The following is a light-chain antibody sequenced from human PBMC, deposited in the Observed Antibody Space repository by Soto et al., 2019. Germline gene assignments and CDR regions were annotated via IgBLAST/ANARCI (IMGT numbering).Light chain of an antibody. CDR1: QSVNTK. Sequence: EFVFTQSPATLSSFPGDRVTLSCRASQSVNTKLAWYQQKPGQAPTLLMSGASNRASGVPVRFSGSGSGTDFTLTISSLEPEDFAVYYCQQRSNWPSTFGQGTRLEIK. CDR3: QQRSNWPST. V-gene: IGKV3-11*01. CDR2: GAS. J-gene: IGKJ5*01.